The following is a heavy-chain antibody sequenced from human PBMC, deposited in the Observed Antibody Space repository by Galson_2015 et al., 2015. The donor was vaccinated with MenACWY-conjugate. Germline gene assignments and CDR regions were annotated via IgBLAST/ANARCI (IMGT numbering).Heavy chain of an antibody. J-gene: IGHJ3*02. Sequence: ATLSLTCPVSGGSISSSSYYWDWIRQPPGRGLEWIGTIYYSGSTYYNSSLKSRVTISVDTSQNQFSLNLSSVTAADTAMYYCARHDRTAPARSGAFDIWGRGTMVTVSS. D-gene: IGHD2-2*01. CDR2: IYYSGST. V-gene: IGHV4-39*01. CDR3: ARHDRTAPARSGAFDI. CDR1: GGSISSSSYY.